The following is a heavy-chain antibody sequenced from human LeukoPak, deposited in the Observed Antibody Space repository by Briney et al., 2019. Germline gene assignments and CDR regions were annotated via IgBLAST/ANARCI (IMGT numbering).Heavy chain of an antibody. J-gene: IGHJ4*02. CDR2: IYYSGST. V-gene: IGHV4-59*01. Sequence: SETLSLTCTVSGGSISNYYWSWIRQPPGKGLEWIGYIYYSGSTNYNPSLKSRVTISLDTSKNQFSLKLSSVTAADTAVYYCAREPYGSGSYIDYWGQGTLVTVSS. CDR1: GGSISNYY. CDR3: AREPYGSGSYIDY. D-gene: IGHD3-10*01.